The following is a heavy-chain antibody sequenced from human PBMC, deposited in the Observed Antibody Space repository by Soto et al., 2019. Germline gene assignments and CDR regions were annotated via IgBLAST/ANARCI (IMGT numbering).Heavy chain of an antibody. J-gene: IGHJ5*02. CDR3: ASASPNYAIQTGYSTPLDP. V-gene: IGHV1-69*01. CDR2: IIPIFGTA. D-gene: IGHD3-9*01. Sequence: PVKVAGKGVVGAFSIYGIGWLRKAPGQGLEWMGGIIPIFGTANYAQKFQGRVTITADESTSTAYMELSSLRSEDTAVYYCASASPNYAIQTGYSTPLDPSGQPTLVTVPS. CDR1: VGAFSIYG.